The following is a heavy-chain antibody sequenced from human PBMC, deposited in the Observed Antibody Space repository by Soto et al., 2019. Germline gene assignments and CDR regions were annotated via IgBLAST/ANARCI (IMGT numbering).Heavy chain of an antibody. V-gene: IGHV1-69*06. CDR2: IIPIFGTA. J-gene: IGHJ4*02. CDR1: GGTFSSYA. D-gene: IGHD3-22*01. Sequence: GASVKVSCKASGGTFSSYAISWVRQAPGQGLEWMGGIIPIFGTANYAQKFQGRVTITADKSTSTAYMELSSLRSEDTAVYYCASQDGVYYDSSGYYDYWGQGVLVTVSS. CDR3: ASQDGVYYDSSGYYDY.